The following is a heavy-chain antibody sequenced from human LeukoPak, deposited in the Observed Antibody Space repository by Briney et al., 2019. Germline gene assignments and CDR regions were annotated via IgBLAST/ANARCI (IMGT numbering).Heavy chain of an antibody. CDR1: GFTFSSYG. V-gene: IGHV3-30*18. CDR3: AKEGVGASGFDY. Sequence: GGSLRLSCAASGFTFSSYGMHWVRQAPGKGLEWVAVISYDGSNKYYADSVKGRFTTSRDNSKNTLYLQMNSLRAEDTAVYYCAKEGVGASGFDYWGQGTLVTVSS. D-gene: IGHD1-26*01. J-gene: IGHJ4*02. CDR2: ISYDGSNK.